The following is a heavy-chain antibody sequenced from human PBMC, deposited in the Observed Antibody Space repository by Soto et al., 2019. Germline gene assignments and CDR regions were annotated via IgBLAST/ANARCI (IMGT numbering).Heavy chain of an antibody. J-gene: IGHJ4*02. CDR1: GGSIRRYY. CDR2: IYYSGST. CDR3: AREGNLGRWIQPLDS. V-gene: IGHV4-59*01. D-gene: IGHD2-2*03. Sequence: LETLSLTCTVSGGSIRRYYWSWCRQPPGKGLEWIGYIYYSGSTNYNPSLKSRVTISVDTSKNHFSLKLISVTTADTAVYFCAREGNLGRWIQPLDSWGQGTLVTVSS.